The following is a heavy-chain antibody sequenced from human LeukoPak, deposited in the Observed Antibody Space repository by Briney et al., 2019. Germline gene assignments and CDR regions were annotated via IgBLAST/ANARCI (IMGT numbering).Heavy chain of an antibody. CDR1: GGSISSSSYY. CDR2: IYYSGST. CDR3: ASLTKIGGINWFDP. V-gene: IGHV4-39*01. D-gene: IGHD3-22*01. Sequence: PSETLSLTCTVSGGSISSSSYYWGWIRQPPGEGLEWIGSIYYSGSTYYNPSLKSRVTISVDTSKNQFSLKLSSVTAADTAVYYCASLTKIGGINWFDPWGQGTLVTVSS. J-gene: IGHJ5*02.